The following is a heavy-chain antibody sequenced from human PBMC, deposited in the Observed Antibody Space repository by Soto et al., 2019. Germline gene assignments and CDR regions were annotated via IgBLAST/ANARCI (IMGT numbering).Heavy chain of an antibody. CDR3: ARGGATDFDY. CDR2: IYSGGNT. J-gene: IGHJ4*02. Sequence: EVQLVESWGGLVQPGGSLRLSCAASGFPVTSDHMIWVRQPPGKGLEWVSLIYSGGNTNYPDSVKGRFTISRDNYRNTVHLQMNSLRAKDADVYYCARGGATDFDYWGQGTLVNVSS. V-gene: IGHV3-66*01. D-gene: IGHD1-26*01. CDR1: GFPVTSDH.